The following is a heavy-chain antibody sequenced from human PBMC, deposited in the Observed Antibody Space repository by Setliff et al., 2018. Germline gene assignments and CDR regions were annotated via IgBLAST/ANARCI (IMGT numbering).Heavy chain of an antibody. CDR3: ARDRSTVIRGVTSFFYYYMDV. V-gene: IGHV4-59*01. J-gene: IGHJ6*03. CDR2: VYHSGTA. Sequence: PSETLSLTCTVSGGPFSGASIWSRIRQPPGKGLEFIGYVYHSGTAKYDPSLESRAAISVDSSKNQFSLKLRSVTAADTAVYYCARDRSTVIRGVTSFFYYYMDVWGGGTTVTISS. D-gene: IGHD3-10*01. CDR1: GGPFSGAS.